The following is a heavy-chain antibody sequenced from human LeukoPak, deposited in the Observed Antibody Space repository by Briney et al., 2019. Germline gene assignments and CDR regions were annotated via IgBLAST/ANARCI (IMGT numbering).Heavy chain of an antibody. Sequence: GRSLRLSCAASGFTFSSYGMHWVRQAPGKGLEWVAVISYDGSNEYYADSVKGRFTISRDNSKNTLYLQMNSLRAEDTAVYYCCAGGGFDYWGQGTLVTVSS. CDR2: ISYDGSNE. CDR1: GFTFSSYG. J-gene: IGHJ4*02. CDR3: CAGGGFDY. D-gene: IGHD3-16*01. V-gene: IGHV3-30*03.